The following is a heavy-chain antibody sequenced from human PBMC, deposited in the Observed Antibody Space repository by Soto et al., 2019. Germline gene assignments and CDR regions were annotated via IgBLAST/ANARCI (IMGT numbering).Heavy chain of an antibody. J-gene: IGHJ3*02. Sequence: ASKKISRVGFHQMFDADWAGWARQKNGKGLEWMGANIPRSYDVKYSPPFEVQVTISTDKSIYNVSLQWRSLQASDTAVYYCARRDYTQGVWYHTYYIYGQGTMVTVSS. CDR3: ARRDYTQGVWYHTYYI. D-gene: IGHD3-3*01. V-gene: IGHV5-51*01. CDR2: NIPRSYDV. CDR1: HQMFDADW.